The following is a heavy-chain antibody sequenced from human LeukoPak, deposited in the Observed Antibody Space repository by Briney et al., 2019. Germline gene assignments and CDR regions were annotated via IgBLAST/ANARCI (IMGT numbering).Heavy chain of an antibody. CDR3: ARVRFKGTFGGAQYYYYTDV. Sequence: PSETLSLTCTASGVSISSSNSYWGWIRQPPGKGLEWIGSIYYSGNTYYNASLKSRVTISIDTSKNQFSLKLSSVTAADTAVYYCARVRFKGTFGGAQYYYYTDVWGNGTTVTISS. J-gene: IGHJ6*03. V-gene: IGHV4-39*07. CDR1: GVSISSSNSY. D-gene: IGHD3-16*01. CDR2: IYYSGNT.